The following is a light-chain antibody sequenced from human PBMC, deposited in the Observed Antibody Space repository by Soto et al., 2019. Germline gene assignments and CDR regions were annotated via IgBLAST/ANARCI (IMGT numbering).Light chain of an antibody. J-gene: IGLJ2*01. CDR2: DVS. V-gene: IGLV2-11*01. CDR3: CSYAGRYIVV. Sequence: QSVLTQPRSVSGSPGQSVAISCTGTSSDVGGYNYVSWYRQHPGKAPKLMLYDVSKRPSGVPDRFSGSKSGNTAFLTISGLQAEDEADYYCCSYAGRYIVVFGGGTKVTVL. CDR1: SSDVGGYNY.